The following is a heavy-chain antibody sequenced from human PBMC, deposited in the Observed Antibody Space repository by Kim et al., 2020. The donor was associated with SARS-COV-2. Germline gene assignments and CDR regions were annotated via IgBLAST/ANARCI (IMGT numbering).Heavy chain of an antibody. V-gene: IGHV4-59*13. Sequence: SETLSLTCTVSGGSISSYYWSWIRQPPGKGLEWIGYIYYSGSTNYNPSLKSRVTISVDTSKNQFSLKLSSVTAADTAVYYCAREWYGATGRFDPWGQGTLVTVSS. CDR3: AREWYGATGRFDP. D-gene: IGHD4-17*01. J-gene: IGHJ5*02. CDR1: GGSISSYY. CDR2: IYYSGST.